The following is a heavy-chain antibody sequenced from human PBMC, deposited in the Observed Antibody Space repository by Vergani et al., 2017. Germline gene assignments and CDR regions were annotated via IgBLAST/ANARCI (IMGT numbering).Heavy chain of an antibody. CDR3: VRGGTFDWLST. Sequence: QVQLVQSGAEVKKPGAAVKVSCKASGYYFTDNYLHWVRQAPGQGLEWMGRITPQNGGTQYAEKFKGRVTMTRDTSITTAYMEWTSLTYDDTAVYDCVRGGTFDWLSTWGQGTLVTVSS. D-gene: IGHD3-9*01. CDR2: ITPQNGGT. CDR1: GYYFTDNY. J-gene: IGHJ5*02. V-gene: IGHV1-2*02.